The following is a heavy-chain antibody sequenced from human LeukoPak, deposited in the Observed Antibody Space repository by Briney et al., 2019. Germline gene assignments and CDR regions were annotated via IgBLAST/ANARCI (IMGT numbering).Heavy chain of an antibody. CDR2: VNPSGGST. CDR3: ARDSPGGTRVVNWFDP. V-gene: IGHV1-46*01. CDR1: GYTFTTYY. D-gene: IGHD1-26*01. J-gene: IGHJ5*02. Sequence: ASVKVSCKASGYTFTTYYVHWVRQAPGQGLEWMGIVNPSGGSTSYAQKFQGRVTMTRDMSTSTVYMELGSLRSEDTAVYYCARDSPGGTRVVNWFDPWGQGTLVTVSS.